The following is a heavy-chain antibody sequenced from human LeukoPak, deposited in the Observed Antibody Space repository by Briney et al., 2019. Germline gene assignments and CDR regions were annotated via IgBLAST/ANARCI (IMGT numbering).Heavy chain of an antibody. CDR1: GFTFSSYG. D-gene: IGHD3-22*01. Sequence: PGRSLRLSCAASGFTFSSYGTHWVRQAPGKGLEWVAVISYDGSNKYYADSVKGRFTISRDNSKNTLYLQMNSLRAEDTAVYYCAKAWGSSGYNLDYWGQGTLVTVSS. J-gene: IGHJ4*02. V-gene: IGHV3-30*18. CDR2: ISYDGSNK. CDR3: AKAWGSSGYNLDY.